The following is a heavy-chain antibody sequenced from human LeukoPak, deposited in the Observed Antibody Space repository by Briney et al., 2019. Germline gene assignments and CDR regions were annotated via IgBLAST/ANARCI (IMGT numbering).Heavy chain of an antibody. CDR3: AREIVDDYWFDP. CDR2: IYYSGNT. CDR1: GGSISSGGYY. D-gene: IGHD2-21*02. J-gene: IGHJ5*02. Sequence: SQTLSLTCTVSGGSISSGGYYWSWIRQHPGKGLEWIGYIYYSGNTYYNPSLKSRVTISVDTSKNQFSLKLSSVTPEDTAVYYCAREIVDDYWFDPWGQGTLVTVSS. V-gene: IGHV4-31*03.